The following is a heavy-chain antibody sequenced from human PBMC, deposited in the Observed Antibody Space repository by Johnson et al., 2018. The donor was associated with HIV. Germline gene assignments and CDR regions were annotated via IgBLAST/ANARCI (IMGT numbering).Heavy chain of an antibody. Sequence: QVQLVESGGGVVQPGRSLRLSCAVSGFTFSSYGMHWVRQAPGKGLEWVAVISYGGSNKYYADSVKGRFTISRDNSKNTLYLQMNSLRAEDTAVYYCAKGHYYDSSDYYNQRYAFDIWGQGTMVTVSS. CDR3: AKGHYYDSSDYYNQRYAFDI. J-gene: IGHJ3*02. V-gene: IGHV3-30*18. CDR1: GFTFSSYG. D-gene: IGHD3-22*01. CDR2: ISYGGSNK.